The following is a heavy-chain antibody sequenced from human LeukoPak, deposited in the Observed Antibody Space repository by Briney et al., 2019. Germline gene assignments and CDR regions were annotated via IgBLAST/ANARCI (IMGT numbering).Heavy chain of an antibody. Sequence: GGSLRLSCSASGFTFSSYAMHWVRQAPGKGLDYISGITSDGGTTYHADSVKGRFTISRDNSKNTLYLQMNSLRAEDTAVYYCAKDSLRWSYFYYGMDVWGQGTTVTVSS. J-gene: IGHJ6*02. CDR1: GFTFSSYA. D-gene: IGHD4-23*01. CDR2: ITSDGGTT. CDR3: AKDSLRWSYFYYGMDV. V-gene: IGHV3-64*04.